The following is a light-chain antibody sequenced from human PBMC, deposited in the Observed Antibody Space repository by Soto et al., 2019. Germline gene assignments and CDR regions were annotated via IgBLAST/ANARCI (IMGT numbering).Light chain of an antibody. CDR3: QQRSNWPT. CDR2: DAS. J-gene: IGKJ1*01. Sequence: EIVLTQSPATLSLSPGERATLSCRASQSVSRYLAWYQQKPGQAPRLLIYDASNRATGIPARFSGSGSGTDFTLTISSLEPEDFAVYYCQQRSNWPTFGQGTKVEVK. CDR1: QSVSRY. V-gene: IGKV3-11*01.